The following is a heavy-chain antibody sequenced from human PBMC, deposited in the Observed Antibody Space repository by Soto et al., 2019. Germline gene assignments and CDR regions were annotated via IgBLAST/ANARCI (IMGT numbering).Heavy chain of an antibody. CDR1: GYTFTSYA. Sequence: ASVKVSCKASGYTFTSYAIHWVRQAPGQGLEWMGWISGYNGNTNYAERLQGRVTMTTDTSTSTAYMELRSLRYDDTAVYYCARGVGWEPLDYWGQGTLVTVSS. CDR2: ISGYNGNT. V-gene: IGHV1-18*01. D-gene: IGHD1-26*01. CDR3: ARGVGWEPLDY. J-gene: IGHJ4*02.